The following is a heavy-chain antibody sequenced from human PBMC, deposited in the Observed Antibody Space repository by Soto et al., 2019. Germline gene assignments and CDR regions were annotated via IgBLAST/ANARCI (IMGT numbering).Heavy chain of an antibody. CDR3: ASQPPPVSIYYYMDV. V-gene: IGHV3-33*01. CDR1: GFTFSSYG. CDR2: IWYDGSNK. Sequence: PGGSLRLSCAASGFTFSSYGMHWVRQAPGKGLEWVAVIWYDGSNKYYADSVKGRFTISRDNSKNTLYLQMNSLRAEDTAVYYCASQPPPVSIYYYMDVWGKGTTVTVSS. J-gene: IGHJ6*03.